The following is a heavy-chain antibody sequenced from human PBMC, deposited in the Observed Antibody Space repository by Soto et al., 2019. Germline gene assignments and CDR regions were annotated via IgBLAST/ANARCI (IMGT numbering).Heavy chain of an antibody. D-gene: IGHD1-1*01. CDR3: ARLNWNLYYFDY. Sequence: SETLSLTCTVSGGSISSYYWSWIRQPPGKGLEWIGYIYYSGSTNYNPSLKSRVTISVDTSKNQFSLKLSSVTAADTAVYYCARLNWNLYYFDYWGQGTLVTVSS. CDR1: GGSISSYY. J-gene: IGHJ4*02. CDR2: IYYSGST. V-gene: IGHV4-59*08.